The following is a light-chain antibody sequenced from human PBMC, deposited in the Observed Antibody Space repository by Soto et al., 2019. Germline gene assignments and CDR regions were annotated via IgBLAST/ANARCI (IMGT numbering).Light chain of an antibody. V-gene: IGLV2-14*01. J-gene: IGLJ2*01. CDR3: SFFTSKSSLI. CDR2: EVR. Sequence: QSALTQPASVSGSPGQSITISCAGTMRDVGGYNLVSWYQQHPGRAPQLILYEVRNRPSGLSFRFSGSKSGNTASLTISGLQAEDEADYYCSFFTSKSSLIFGGGTKLTVL. CDR1: MRDVGGYNL.